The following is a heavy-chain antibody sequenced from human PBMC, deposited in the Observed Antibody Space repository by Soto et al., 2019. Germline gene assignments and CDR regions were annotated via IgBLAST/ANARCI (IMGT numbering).Heavy chain of an antibody. J-gene: IGHJ6*03. CDR2: VSASSAST. D-gene: IGHD2-15*01. CDR1: GYTFTNYG. V-gene: IGHV1-18*01. CDR3: ARSLGYCIGGNCDYYYMDV. Sequence: QVQLVQSGAEVKKPGASVKVSCKASGYTFTNYGISWVRQAPGQGLEWMGWVSASSASTNYAQKLQGRVTPTTDTSTTTAFMELRSLTSDDTAVYYCARSLGYCIGGNCDYYYMDVWGKGTTVTVSS.